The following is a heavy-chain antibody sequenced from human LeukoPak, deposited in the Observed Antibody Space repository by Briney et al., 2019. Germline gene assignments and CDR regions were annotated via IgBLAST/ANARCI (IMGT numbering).Heavy chain of an antibody. J-gene: IGHJ4*02. CDR1: GGTFSSYA. V-gene: IGHV1-69*04. CDR2: IIPIFGIA. Sequence: GSSVKVSCKASGGTFSSYAISWVRQAPGQGLEWMGRIIPIFGIANYAQKFQGRVTITADKSTSTAYMELSSLRSEDTAAYYCAREGEDVEMANWGQGTLVTVSS. CDR3: AREGEDVEMAN. D-gene: IGHD5-24*01.